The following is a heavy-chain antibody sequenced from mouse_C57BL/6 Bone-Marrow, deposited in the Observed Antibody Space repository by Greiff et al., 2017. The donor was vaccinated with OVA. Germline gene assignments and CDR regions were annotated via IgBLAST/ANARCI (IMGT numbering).Heavy chain of an antibody. CDR2: IYPGDGDT. J-gene: IGHJ2*01. V-gene: IGHV1-82*01. CDR3: ARSRWLLRPYYFDY. Sequence: QVQLQQSGPELVKPGASVKISCKASGYAFSSSWMNWVKQRPGKGLEWIGRIYPGDGDTNYNGKFKGKATLTADKSSSTAYMQLSSLTSEDSAVYFCARSRWLLRPYYFDYWGQGTTLTVSS. CDR1: GYAFSSSW. D-gene: IGHD2-3*01.